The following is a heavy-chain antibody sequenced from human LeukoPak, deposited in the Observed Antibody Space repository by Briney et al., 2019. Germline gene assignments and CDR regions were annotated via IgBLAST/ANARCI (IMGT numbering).Heavy chain of an antibody. CDR2: ISAYNGNT. J-gene: IGHJ6*03. V-gene: IGHV1-18*01. CDR3: AIYSSSWYAHYYYMDV. D-gene: IGHD6-13*01. Sequence: ASVKVSCKASGYTFTSYGISWVRQAPGQGLEWMGWISAYNGNTNYAQKLQGRVTMTTDTSTSTAYMELRSLRSDDTAVYYCAIYSSSWYAHYYYMDVWGKGTTVTVSS. CDR1: GYTFTSYG.